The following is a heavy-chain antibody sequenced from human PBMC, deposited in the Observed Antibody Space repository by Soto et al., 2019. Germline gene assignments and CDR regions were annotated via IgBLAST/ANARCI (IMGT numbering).Heavy chain of an antibody. CDR1: GGSISSYY. CDR2: IYYSGST. CDR3: ARATSRGYDFWSGYHPDNIFMDV. V-gene: IGHV4-59*01. D-gene: IGHD3-3*01. J-gene: IGHJ6*02. Sequence: NPSETLSLTCTVSGGSISSYYWSWIRQPPGKGLEWIGYIYYSGSTNYNPSLKSRVTISVDTSKNQFSLKLSSVTAADTAVYYCARATSRGYDFWSGYHPDNIFMDVWGQGTTVTVSS.